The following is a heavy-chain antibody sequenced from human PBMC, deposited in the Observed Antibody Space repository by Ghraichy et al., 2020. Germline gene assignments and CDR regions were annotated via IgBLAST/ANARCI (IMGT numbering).Heavy chain of an antibody. CDR2: ISSNGGST. CDR3: VKGLWWFGDPPLLSLDY. Sequence: GGSLRLSCSASGFTFSSYAMHWVRQAPGKGLEYVSAISSNGGSTYYADSVKGRFTISRDNSKNTLYLQMSSLRAEDTAVYYCVKGLWWFGDPPLLSLDYWGQGTLVTVSS. CDR1: GFTFSSYA. D-gene: IGHD3-10*01. J-gene: IGHJ4*02. V-gene: IGHV3-64D*09.